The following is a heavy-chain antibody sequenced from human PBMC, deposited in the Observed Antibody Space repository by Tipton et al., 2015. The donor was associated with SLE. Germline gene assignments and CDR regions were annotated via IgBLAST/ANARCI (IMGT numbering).Heavy chain of an antibody. Sequence: TLSLTCAVSGGSMSSVSDYWSWIRQPAGKGLEWIGRIPTSGSTYYNPSLNSRVTMSVDMSKNQLSLMLTSVTATDTAVYYCARESDAFDIWGQGTMVTVSS. V-gene: IGHV4-61*02. CDR1: GGSMSSVSDY. CDR2: IPTSGST. CDR3: ARESDAFDI. J-gene: IGHJ3*02.